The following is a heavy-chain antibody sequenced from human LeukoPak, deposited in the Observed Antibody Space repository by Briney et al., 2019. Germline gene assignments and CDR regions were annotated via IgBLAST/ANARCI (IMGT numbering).Heavy chain of an antibody. CDR1: AFMFENSA. V-gene: IGHV3-9*01. CDR2: IGWRTNNI. CDR3: VKDNGNGWLGEFAFAY. J-gene: IGHJ4*01. Sequence: GGSLRLSCAGSAFMFENSAIHWVRQLPGKGLEWVSGIGWRTNNIDYADSVKGRFNISRDNAKNSVHLQMNSLRAEDTAVYYCVKDNGNGWLGEFAFAYWGQEPWSPSPQ. D-gene: IGHD3-10*01.